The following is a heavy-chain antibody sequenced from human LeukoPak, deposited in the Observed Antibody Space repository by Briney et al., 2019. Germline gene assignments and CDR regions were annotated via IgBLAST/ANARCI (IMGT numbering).Heavy chain of an antibody. CDR3: ARLVIVNTAMVYNY. J-gene: IGHJ4*02. CDR1: GGSISSYY. Sequence: PSETLSLTCTVSGGSISSYYWSWIRQPPGKGLEWIGYINYSGSTNYNPSLKSRVTISVDTSKNQFSLKLSSVTAADTAVYYCARLVIVNTAMVYNYWGQGTLVTVSS. CDR2: INYSGST. D-gene: IGHD5-18*01. V-gene: IGHV4-59*01.